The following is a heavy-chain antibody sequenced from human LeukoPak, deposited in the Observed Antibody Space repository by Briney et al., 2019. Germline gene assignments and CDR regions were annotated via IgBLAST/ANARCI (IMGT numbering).Heavy chain of an antibody. CDR2: ISSSSNHI. J-gene: IGHJ4*02. CDR3: ARRPIAVGGRFHY. D-gene: IGHD6-19*01. V-gene: IGHV3-21*01. Sequence: AGSLTLTCAASGFTFSTCSLNWVRQAPGKGLEWVSSISSSSNHIYYADSVKGRFTISRDSAKNSLYLQMNSLRAEDTAVYYCARRPIAVGGRFHYWGQGSNVSVSS. CDR1: GFTFSTCS.